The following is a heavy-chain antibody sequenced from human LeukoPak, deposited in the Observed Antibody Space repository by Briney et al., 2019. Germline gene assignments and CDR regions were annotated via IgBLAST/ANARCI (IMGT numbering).Heavy chain of an antibody. Sequence: SETLSLTCSVSGGSISRSSYYWGWIRQPPGKGLEWIGSIYYSGSTYYNPSLKSRVTISVDTSKNQFSLKLSSVIAADTAVYYCASGPRPFDYWGQGTLVTVSS. J-gene: IGHJ4*02. V-gene: IGHV4-39*01. CDR3: ASGPRPFDY. CDR2: IYYSGST. CDR1: GGSISRSSYY.